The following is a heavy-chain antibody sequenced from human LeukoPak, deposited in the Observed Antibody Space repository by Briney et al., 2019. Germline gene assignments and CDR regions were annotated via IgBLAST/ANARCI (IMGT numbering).Heavy chain of an antibody. J-gene: IGHJ5*02. Sequence: SETLSLTCAVYGGSFSGYYWSWIRQPPGKGLEWIGEINHSGSTNYNPSLKSRVTISVDTSKNQFSLKLSSVTAADTAVYYCARGWGSSSKKFDPWGQGTLVTVSS. D-gene: IGHD6-19*01. V-gene: IGHV4-34*01. CDR2: INHSGST. CDR1: GGSFSGYY. CDR3: ARGWGSSSKKFDP.